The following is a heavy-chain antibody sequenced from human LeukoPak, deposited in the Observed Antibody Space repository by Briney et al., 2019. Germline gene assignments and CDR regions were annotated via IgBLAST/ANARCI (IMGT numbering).Heavy chain of an antibody. CDR1: GFTFSSYA. Sequence: GGSLRLSCAASGFTFSSYAMSWVRQPPGKGLEWVLAISGSGGSTYYADSVKGRFTISRDNYKNTLYLQMNSLTAEHTGVYYCASRTFYESSGYYLDNWGQGTLVTASS. CDR3: ASRTFYESSGYYLDN. CDR2: ISGSGGST. J-gene: IGHJ4*02. D-gene: IGHD3-22*01. V-gene: IGHV3-23*01.